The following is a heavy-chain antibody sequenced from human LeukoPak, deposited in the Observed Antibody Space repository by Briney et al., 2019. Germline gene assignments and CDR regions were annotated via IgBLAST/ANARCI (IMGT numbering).Heavy chain of an antibody. D-gene: IGHD6-13*01. CDR2: ISSNGGST. J-gene: IGHJ4*02. V-gene: IGHV3-64D*09. Sequence: PGGSLRLSCSASGFTFSSYAMHWVRQAPGKGLEYVSGISSNGGSTYYADSVKGRFTISRDNSKNTLYLQMSSLRAEDTAVYYCVKGLMSSWYGRGVYFDYWGQGTLVTVSS. CDR3: VKGLMSSWYGRGVYFDY. CDR1: GFTFSSYA.